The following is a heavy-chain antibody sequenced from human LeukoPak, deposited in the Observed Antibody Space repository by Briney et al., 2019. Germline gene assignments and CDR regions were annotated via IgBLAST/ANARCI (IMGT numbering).Heavy chain of an antibody. D-gene: IGHD1-26*01. V-gene: IGHV1-69*05. CDR1: GGTFSSYA. CDR2: IIPIFGTA. Sequence: SVKVSCKASGGTFSSYAISWVRQAPGQGLEWLGGIIPIFGTANYAQKFQGRVTITTDESTSTAYMELSGLRSEDTAVYYCARAYRIVDLFCASLWGQGTMVTVSS. J-gene: IGHJ3*01. CDR3: ARAYRIVDLFCASL.